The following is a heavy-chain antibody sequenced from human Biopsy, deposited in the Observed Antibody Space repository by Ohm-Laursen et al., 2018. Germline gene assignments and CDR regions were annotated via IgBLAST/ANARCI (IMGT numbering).Heavy chain of an antibody. CDR2: IFYSGIT. J-gene: IGHJ5*02. V-gene: IGHV4-39*01. CDR1: GGSVSSNVAY. CDR3: ARHPTGFWFDP. Sequence: PGTLSLTCPVSGGSVSSNVAYWAWIRQPPGKGLESIGSIFYSGITCYNPSLQSRVTMSVDTSKNQFSLNLTSVTAADTAVYYCARHPTGFWFDPWGQGTLVIVSS.